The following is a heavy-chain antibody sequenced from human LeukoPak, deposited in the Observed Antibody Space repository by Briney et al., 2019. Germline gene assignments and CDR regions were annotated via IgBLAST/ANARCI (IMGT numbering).Heavy chain of an antibody. CDR3: AKVYRVRGVIINTNDAFDM. V-gene: IGHV3-23*01. D-gene: IGHD3-10*01. CDR2: ISGSGGST. J-gene: IGHJ3*02. CDR1: VFTYSSHA. Sequence: SLRLSCAASVFTYSSHAMNGVRQPPGKGLEWVAAISGSGGSTYYADSVKGRFTIPRDNSKNTLYLQMNSLRAEDTAVYYCAKVYRVRGVIINTNDAFDMWGQGTMDRVSS.